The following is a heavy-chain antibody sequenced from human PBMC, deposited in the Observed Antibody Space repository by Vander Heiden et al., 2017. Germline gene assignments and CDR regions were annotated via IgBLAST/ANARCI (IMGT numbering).Heavy chain of an antibody. CDR2: IHHSGST. D-gene: IGHD3-9*01. J-gene: IGHJ4*02. CDR3: ARGRGLRYFDWLSPFDY. Sequence: QVQLQQWGAGLLKPSETLSLTCAVYGGSFSGYYWSWIRQPPGKGLEWIGAIHHSGSTNYNPSLKSRVTISVDTSKNQFSLKLSSVTAADTAVYYCARGRGLRYFDWLSPFDYWGQGTLVTVSS. CDR1: GGSFSGYY. V-gene: IGHV4-34*01.